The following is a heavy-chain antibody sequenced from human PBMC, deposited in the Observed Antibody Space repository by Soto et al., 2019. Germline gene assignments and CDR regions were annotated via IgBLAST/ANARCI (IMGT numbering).Heavy chain of an antibody. CDR1: DGSISNFY. CDR2: ISSSGNT. D-gene: IGHD3-22*01. V-gene: IGHV4-59*01. J-gene: IGHJ4*02. Sequence: QVHLRESGPGLVKPSETLSLSCTVSDGSISNFYWSWIRQPPGKGLEWIGYISSSGNTNYNPSLKSRGSIAVDTSKNQFSLNLTSVTAADTGVYYCARAPMVLTQSYFDSWGQGTPVTVSS. CDR3: ARAPMVLTQSYFDS.